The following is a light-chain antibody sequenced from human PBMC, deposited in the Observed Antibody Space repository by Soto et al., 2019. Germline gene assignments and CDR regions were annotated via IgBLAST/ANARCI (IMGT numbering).Light chain of an antibody. Sequence: QSALTQPASVSGSPGQSITISCTGTSSDVGTYNLVSWYVQHPGKAPKLMIYEAIKRPSGVSDRFSGSKSGTTASLTISGLHAEDEADYYCCSYARGGTYVFGTGTKLTVL. CDR1: SSDVGTYNL. CDR2: EAI. CDR3: CSYARGGTYV. J-gene: IGLJ1*01. V-gene: IGLV2-23*01.